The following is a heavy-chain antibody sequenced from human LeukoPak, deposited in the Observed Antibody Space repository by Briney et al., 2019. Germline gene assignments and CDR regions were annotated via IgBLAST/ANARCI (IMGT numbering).Heavy chain of an antibody. J-gene: IGHJ4*02. CDR3: AKSHFY. CDR2: ISWNSGSI. CDR1: GFTFDDYA. V-gene: IGHV3-9*01. D-gene: IGHD3-3*02. Sequence: GGALRLSCAASGFTFDDYAMHWVRQAPGKGLEWVSGISWNSGSIGYADSVKGRFTISRDNAKNSLYLQMNSLRAEDTAVYYCAKSHFYWGQGTLVTVSS.